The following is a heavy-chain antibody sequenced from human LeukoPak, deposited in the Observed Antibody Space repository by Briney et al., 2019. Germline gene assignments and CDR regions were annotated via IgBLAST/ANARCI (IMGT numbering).Heavy chain of an antibody. CDR1: GNTFTSYD. J-gene: IGHJ4*02. CDR3: ARVPHCSSTSCYGTIDY. D-gene: IGHD2-2*01. CDR2: MNPNSGNT. V-gene: IGHV1-8*01. Sequence: ASVKVSCKASGNTFTSYDINWVRQATGQGLEWMGWMNPNSGNTAYAQKFQGRVTMTRNTSISTAYMELSRLRSEDTAVYYCARVPHCSSTSCYGTIDYWGQGTLVTVSS.